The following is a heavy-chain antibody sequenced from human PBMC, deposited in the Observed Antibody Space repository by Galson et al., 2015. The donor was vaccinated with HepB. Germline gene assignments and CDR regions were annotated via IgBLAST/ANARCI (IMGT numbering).Heavy chain of an antibody. D-gene: IGHD1-26*01. J-gene: IGHJ4*02. CDR3: TNGKPPSIMRTSTGDFDF. V-gene: IGHV3-30*18. Sequence: SLRLSCAASRFIFSNYGMHWVRQAPGKGLEWVAAITYDGNDKYYADSVKGRFTVSRDNSNNTLYLEMNSLRAEDTALYYCTNGKPPSIMRTSTGDFDFWGQGTLVTVSS. CDR1: RFIFSNYG. CDR2: ITYDGNDK.